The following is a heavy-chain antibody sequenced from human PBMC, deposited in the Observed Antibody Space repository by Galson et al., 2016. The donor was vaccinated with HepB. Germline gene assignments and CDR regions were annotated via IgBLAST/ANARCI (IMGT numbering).Heavy chain of an antibody. CDR3: AKDDRGYYSLNAFDI. J-gene: IGHJ3*02. CDR2: ISGGGGGT. Sequence: SLRLSCAASGFTFGSYSMSWVRQAPGKGLEWVSGISGGGGGTYYRDSVKGRFTISRDNSQNTLYLQMHSLRADDTAVYYCAKDDRGYYSLNAFDIWGQGTMVTVSS. V-gene: IGHV3-23*01. D-gene: IGHD3-3*01. CDR1: GFTFGSYS.